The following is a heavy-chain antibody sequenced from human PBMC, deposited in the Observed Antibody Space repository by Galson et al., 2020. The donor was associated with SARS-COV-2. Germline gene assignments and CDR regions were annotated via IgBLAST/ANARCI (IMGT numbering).Heavy chain of an antibody. V-gene: IGHV3-23*01. J-gene: IGHJ4*02. D-gene: IGHD1-26*01. Sequence: GESLKISCAASGFTFSSYEMNWVRQAPGKGLEWVSYISGSGDSTYHADSVKGRFTISRDNSKDTLYLQMNSLRAEDTAVYYCARWSGSYSGLGYWGQGTLVTVSS. CDR3: ARWSGSYSGLGY. CDR2: ISGSGDST. CDR1: GFTFSSYE.